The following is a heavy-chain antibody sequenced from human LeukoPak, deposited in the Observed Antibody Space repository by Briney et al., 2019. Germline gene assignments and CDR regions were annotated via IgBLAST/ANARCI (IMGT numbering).Heavy chain of an antibody. CDR3: AKDTEYRGYDSCFDY. V-gene: IGHV3-23*01. CDR2: ISGSGGST. D-gene: IGHD5-12*01. Sequence: GGSLRLSCAASGFTVSSNYMSWVRQAPGKGLEWVSAISGSGGSTYYADSVKGRFTISRDNSKNTLYLQMNSLRAEDTAVYYCAKDTEYRGYDSCFDYWGQGTLVTVSS. CDR1: GFTVSSNY. J-gene: IGHJ4*02.